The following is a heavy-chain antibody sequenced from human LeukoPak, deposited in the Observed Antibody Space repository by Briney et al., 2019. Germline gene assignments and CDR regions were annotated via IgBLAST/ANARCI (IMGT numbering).Heavy chain of an antibody. Sequence: PGGSLRLSCAASGFTFSSYSMNWVRQAPGKGLEWVSSISSSSSYIYYADSVKGRFTISRDNAKNSLYLQMNSLRTEDTAVYYCAREGRSSGWYDYDYWGQGTLVTVSS. CDR2: ISSSSSYI. CDR3: AREGRSSGWYDYDY. D-gene: IGHD6-19*01. CDR1: GFTFSSYS. J-gene: IGHJ4*02. V-gene: IGHV3-21*01.